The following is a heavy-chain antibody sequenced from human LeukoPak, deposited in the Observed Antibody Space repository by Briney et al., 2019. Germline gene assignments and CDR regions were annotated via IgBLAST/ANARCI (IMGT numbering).Heavy chain of an antibody. CDR2: ISYDESNK. Sequence: PGGSLRLSCAASGFTFSSYAMHWVRQAPGKGLEWVAVISYDESNKYYADSVKGRFTISRDNSKNTLYLQMNSLRAEDTAVYYCAREDTIFGVVTTFDYWGQGTLVTVSS. CDR1: GFTFSSYA. J-gene: IGHJ4*02. D-gene: IGHD3-3*01. V-gene: IGHV3-30-3*01. CDR3: AREDTIFGVVTTFDY.